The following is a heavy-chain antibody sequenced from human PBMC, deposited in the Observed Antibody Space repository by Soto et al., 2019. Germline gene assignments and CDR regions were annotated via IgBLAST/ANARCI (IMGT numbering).Heavy chain of an antibody. V-gene: IGHV1-18*01. CDR1: GYTFTSYG. J-gene: IGHJ6*02. D-gene: IGHD2-2*01. CDR3: AMCSSTSCYADYYYYGMDV. CDR2: ISAYNGNT. Sequence: SVKVSCQASGYTFTSYGISWVRQAPGQGLEWMGWISAYNGNTNYAQKLQGRVTMTTDTSTSTAYMELRSLRSDDTAVYYCAMCSSTSCYADYYYYGMDVWGQGTTVTVSS.